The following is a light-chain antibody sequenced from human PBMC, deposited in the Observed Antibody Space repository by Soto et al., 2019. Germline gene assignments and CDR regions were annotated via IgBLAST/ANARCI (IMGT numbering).Light chain of an antibody. CDR2: DVS. Sequence: QSLLTQPRSVSGSPGQSVTISCTGTSSDVGGYNYVSWYQQHPGKAPKLMIYDVSKRPSGVPDRFSGSKSGNTASLTISGLQAEDEADYYCCSYAGSYTFGGYVFGTGTKLTVL. CDR1: SSDVGGYNY. V-gene: IGLV2-11*01. J-gene: IGLJ1*01. CDR3: CSYAGSYTFGGYV.